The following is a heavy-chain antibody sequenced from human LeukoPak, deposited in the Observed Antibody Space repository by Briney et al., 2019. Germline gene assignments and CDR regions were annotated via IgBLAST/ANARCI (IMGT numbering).Heavy chain of an antibody. CDR3: AKTGSDIVVVPAALRYHFDY. D-gene: IGHD2-2*01. J-gene: IGHJ4*02. CDR1: GFTFSSYA. V-gene: IGHV3-23*01. CDR2: ISGSGGST. Sequence: GGSLRLSCAASGFTFSSYAMSWVRQAPGKGLEWVSAISGSGGSTYYADSVKGRFTISRDNSKNTLYLQMNSLRAEDTAVYYCAKTGSDIVVVPAALRYHFDYWGQGTLVTVSS.